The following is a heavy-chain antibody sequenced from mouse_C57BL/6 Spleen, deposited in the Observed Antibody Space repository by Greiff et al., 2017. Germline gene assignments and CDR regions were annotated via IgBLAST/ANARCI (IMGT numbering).Heavy chain of an antibody. J-gene: IGHJ2*01. V-gene: IGHV5-17*01. D-gene: IGHD2-4*01. CDR2: ISSGSSTI. CDR3: ARPADYDYFDY. CDR1: GFTFSDYG. Sequence: DVHLVESGGGLVKPGGSLKLSCAASGFTFSDYGMHWVRQAPEKGLEWVAYISSGSSTIYYADTVKGRFTISRDNAKNTLFLQMTSLRSEDTAMYYCARPADYDYFDYWGQGTTLTVSS.